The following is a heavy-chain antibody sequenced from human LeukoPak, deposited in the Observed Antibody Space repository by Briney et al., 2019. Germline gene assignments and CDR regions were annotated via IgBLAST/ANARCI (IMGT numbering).Heavy chain of an antibody. CDR2: MNPNSGNT. V-gene: IGHV1-8*01. D-gene: IGHD6-6*01. CDR1: GYTFTSYD. CDR3: ARSTGSSLYYYYYYYMDV. J-gene: IGHJ6*03. Sequence: ASVKVSCKASGYTFTSYDINWVRQAPGQGLEWMGWMNPNSGNTGYAQKFQGRVTMTRNTSISTAYMELSSLRSEDTAVYYCARSTGSSLYYYYYYYMDVWGKGTTVTVSS.